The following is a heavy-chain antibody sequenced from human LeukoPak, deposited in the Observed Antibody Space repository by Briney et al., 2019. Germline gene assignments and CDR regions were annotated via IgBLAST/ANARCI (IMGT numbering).Heavy chain of an antibody. V-gene: IGHV3-48*01. CDR3: ARAGFTFSDYFGSFFDY. Sequence: PGGSLRLSCAASGFTFSSYSMNWVRQAPGKGLEWVSHISSSSSTICYAVSVKGRFTISRDNAKNSLYLQMNSLRAEDTAVYYCARAGFTFSDYFGSFFDYWGQGTLVTVSS. CDR1: GFTFSSYS. J-gene: IGHJ4*02. D-gene: IGHD3-10*01. CDR2: ISSSSSTI.